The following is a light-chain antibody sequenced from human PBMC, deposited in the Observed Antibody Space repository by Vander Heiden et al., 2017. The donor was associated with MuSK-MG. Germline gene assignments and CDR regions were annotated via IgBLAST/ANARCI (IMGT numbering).Light chain of an antibody. V-gene: IGKV1-39*01. J-gene: IGKJ4*01. CDR1: QSITTY. CDR3: QQTDSSLLT. CDR2: AAS. Sequence: DIQMTQSPSSLSASVGDRVTITCRASQSITTYLNWYQQKPRKAPKLLISAASSLHSGVPLRFSGSGSGTDFTLTISSLQPEDFATYYCQQTDSSLLTFGGGTKVEIK.